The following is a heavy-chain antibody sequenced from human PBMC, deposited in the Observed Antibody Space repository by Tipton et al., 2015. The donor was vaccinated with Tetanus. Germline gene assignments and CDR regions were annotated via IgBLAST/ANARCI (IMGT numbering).Heavy chain of an antibody. J-gene: IGHJ5*02. D-gene: IGHD1-14*01. CDR3: ATNRVTTHDWFDP. Sequence: QSGAEVKKPGASVKVSCKASGHTVSVSYIHWVRQAPGQGLQWLGWINPTSGVTKYSHHFQDRVTLTRDTSIGTTYMEVSVLTSDDTAVYYGATNRVTTHDWFDPWGQGTLVTVSS. CDR2: INPTSGVT. CDR1: GHTVSVSY. V-gene: IGHV1-2*02.